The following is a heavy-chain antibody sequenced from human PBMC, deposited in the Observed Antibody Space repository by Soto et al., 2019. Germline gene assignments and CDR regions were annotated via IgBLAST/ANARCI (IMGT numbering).Heavy chain of an antibody. V-gene: IGHV1-46*01. J-gene: IGHJ6*02. CDR3: AREEPAARLPYYGMDV. CDR1: GYTFTSYY. Sequence: QVQLVQSGAEVKKPGASVKVSCKASGYTFTSYYMHWVRQAPGQGLAWLGIINPSGGSTSYAQKFQGRVTMTRDTSTSTVYMELSSLRSEDTAVYYCAREEPAARLPYYGMDVWGQGTTVTVSS. CDR2: INPSGGST. D-gene: IGHD2-2*01.